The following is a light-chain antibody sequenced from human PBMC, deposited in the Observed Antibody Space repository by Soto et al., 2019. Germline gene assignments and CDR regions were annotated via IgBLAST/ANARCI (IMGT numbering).Light chain of an antibody. CDR1: SSDVGGYNY. V-gene: IGLV2-14*01. CDR2: DVS. CDR3: SSYTSSSTLPYV. Sequence: QSALTQPASVSGSPGQSITISCTGTSSDVGGYNYVSWYQQHPGKAPKLMIYDVSNRPSGVSNRFSGSKSGNTASLAISGLQAEGGADYYCSSYTSSSTLPYVFGTGTKLTVL. J-gene: IGLJ1*01.